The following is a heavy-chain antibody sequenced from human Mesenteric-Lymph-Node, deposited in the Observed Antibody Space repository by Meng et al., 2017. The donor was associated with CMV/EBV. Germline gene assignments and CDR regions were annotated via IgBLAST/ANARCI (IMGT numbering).Heavy chain of an antibody. Sequence: GESLKISCAASGFTFSSYGMHWVRQAPGKGLEWVAVIWYDGSNKYYADSVKGRFTISRDNSKNTLYLQMNSLRAEDTAVYYCAKEYFSTSREDAFDIWGQGTMVTVSS. CDR2: IWYDGSNK. D-gene: IGHD2-2*01. CDR1: GFTFSSYG. V-gene: IGHV3-33*06. CDR3: AKEYFSTSREDAFDI. J-gene: IGHJ3*02.